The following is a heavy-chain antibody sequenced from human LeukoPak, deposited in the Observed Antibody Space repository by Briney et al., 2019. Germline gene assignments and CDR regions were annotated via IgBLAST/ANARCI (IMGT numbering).Heavy chain of an antibody. J-gene: IGHJ6*02. Sequence: SGGSLRLSCAASGFTLSDYRMHWVRQVPGEGLVWVSRIDPDGSTTNYADSVKGRFTTSRDNAKNTLYLQMNSLRAEDTALYYCTRVQAGRSGLMDVWGRGTTVTVSS. D-gene: IGHD2-8*02. CDR2: IDPDGSTT. CDR3: TRVQAGRSGLMDV. CDR1: GFTLSDYR. V-gene: IGHV3-74*01.